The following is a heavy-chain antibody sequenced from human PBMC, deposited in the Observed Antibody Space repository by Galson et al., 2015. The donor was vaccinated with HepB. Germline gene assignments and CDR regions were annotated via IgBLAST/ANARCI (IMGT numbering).Heavy chain of an antibody. V-gene: IGHV1-58*01. CDR1: GFTFSSSA. J-gene: IGHJ4*02. CDR2: IVVGSGNT. D-gene: IGHD3-16*01. Sequence: SVKVSCKASGFTFSSSAVQWVRQARGQRLEWIGWIVVGSGNTNYAQKFQERVTISRDMSTSTAYMELSSLRSEDTAVYYCAAGLRSAYTYMGGDYWGQGTLVTVSS. CDR3: AAGLRSAYTYMGGDY.